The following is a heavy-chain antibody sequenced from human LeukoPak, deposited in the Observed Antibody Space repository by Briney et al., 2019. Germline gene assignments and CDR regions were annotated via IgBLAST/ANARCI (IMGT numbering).Heavy chain of an antibody. CDR1: GGTFSSYA. Sequence: SEKVSCKASGGTFSSYAISWVRQAPGQGLEWMGRIIPIFGTAHYAQKFQGRVTITTDESTSPAYMELSSLRSEDTAVYYCARDQSGGFNYYDSSGYYDDYWGQGTLVTVSS. V-gene: IGHV1-69*05. D-gene: IGHD3-22*01. J-gene: IGHJ4*02. CDR2: IIPIFGTA. CDR3: ARDQSGGFNYYDSSGYYDDY.